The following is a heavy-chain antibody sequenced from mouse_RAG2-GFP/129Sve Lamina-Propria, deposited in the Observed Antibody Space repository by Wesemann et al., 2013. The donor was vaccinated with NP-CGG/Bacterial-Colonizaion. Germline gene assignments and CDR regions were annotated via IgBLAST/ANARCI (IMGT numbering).Heavy chain of an antibody. D-gene: IGHD4-1*01. Sequence: SVKISCKASGYSFTDYNMHWVKQSHGKSLEWIGYINPNNGGTSYNQKFKSKATLTVDKSSSTAYMQLSSLTSEDSAVYYCAKDWDDYWGQGTTLTVSS. J-gene: IGHJ2*01. CDR3: AKDWDDY. CDR1: GYSFTDYN. V-gene: IGHV1S29*02. CDR2: INPNNGGT.